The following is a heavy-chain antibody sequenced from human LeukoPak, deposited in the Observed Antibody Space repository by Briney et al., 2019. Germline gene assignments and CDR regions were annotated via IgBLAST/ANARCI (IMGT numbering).Heavy chain of an antibody. J-gene: IGHJ4*02. CDR2: IYYSGST. CDR1: GGSISSSSYY. Sequence: SETLSLTCTVSGGSISSSSYYWGWIRQPPGKGLEWIGSIYYSGSTYYNPSLKSRVTISVDTSKNQFSLKLSSVTAADTAVYYCARDPRYCSGGSCYWVSPPDYWGRGTLVTVSS. D-gene: IGHD2-15*01. V-gene: IGHV4-39*07. CDR3: ARDPRYCSGGSCYWVSPPDY.